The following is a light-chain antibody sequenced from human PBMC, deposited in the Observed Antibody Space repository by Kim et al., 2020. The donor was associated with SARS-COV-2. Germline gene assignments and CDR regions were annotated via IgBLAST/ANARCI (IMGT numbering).Light chain of an antibody. Sequence: VSPGERATLSCRASHSVSSNLAWYQQTPGQAPRLLIYGASTRATGIPARFSGSGSGTEFTLTISSLQSEDFAVYYCQQYNNWPWTFGQGTKVDIK. CDR1: HSVSSN. J-gene: IGKJ1*01. V-gene: IGKV3-15*01. CDR2: GAS. CDR3: QQYNNWPWT.